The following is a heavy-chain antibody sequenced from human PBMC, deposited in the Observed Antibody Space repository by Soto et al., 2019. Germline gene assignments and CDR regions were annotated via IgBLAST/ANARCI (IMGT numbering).Heavy chain of an antibody. D-gene: IGHD6-19*01. J-gene: IGHJ4*02. CDR1: GFPFSSYA. V-gene: IGHV3-23*01. Sequence: GGSLRLSCAASGFPFSSYAMSWVRQAPGKGLEWVSAISGSGGSTYYADSVKGRFTISRDNSKNTLYLQMNSLRAEDTAVYYCAKLIAVAGTGDYWGQGTLVTVSS. CDR3: AKLIAVAGTGDY. CDR2: ISGSGGST.